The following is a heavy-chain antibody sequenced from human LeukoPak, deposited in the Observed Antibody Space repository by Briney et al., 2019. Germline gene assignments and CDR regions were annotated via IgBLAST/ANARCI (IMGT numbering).Heavy chain of an antibody. J-gene: IGHJ4*02. CDR3: AKDISTGGYGDYVDGTFDY. Sequence: PGGSLRLSCAASGFTFDDYAMHWVRHAPGKGLEWVSGISGDSGSIDYADSVKGRFTISTDNAKNSLYLQMNSLRAEDTALYYCAKDISTGGYGDYVDGTFDYWGQGTLVTVSS. V-gene: IGHV3-9*01. D-gene: IGHD4-17*01. CDR2: ISGDSGSI. CDR1: GFTFDDYA.